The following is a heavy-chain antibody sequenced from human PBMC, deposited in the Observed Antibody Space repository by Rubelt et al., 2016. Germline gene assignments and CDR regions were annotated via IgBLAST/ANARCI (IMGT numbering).Heavy chain of an antibody. Sequence: QVQLRESGPGLVKPSETLSLTCAVFDYPISNGYYWGWIRLPPGKGLEWIGSIYHSGTTYYSPSLKSRVTISVDTSKIQFSLKLGSVTAADTAVYDCARSLWRKLADYWGQGTLVTVSS. CDR1: DYPISNGYY. CDR3: ARSLWRKLADY. CDR2: IYHSGTT. J-gene: IGHJ4*02. D-gene: IGHD1-14*01. V-gene: IGHV4-38-2*01.